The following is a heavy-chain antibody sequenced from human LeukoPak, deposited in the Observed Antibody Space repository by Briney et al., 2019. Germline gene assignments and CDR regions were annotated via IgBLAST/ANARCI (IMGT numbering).Heavy chain of an antibody. J-gene: IGHJ5*02. CDR3: ARGLNKFDP. V-gene: IGHV4-59*01. CDR2: FYSSDNT. Sequence: PSETLSLTCTVSGASISSYYWTWIRQPPGKGLEWIGFFYSSDNTNYNLSLKSRVTISVDTSKNQFSLKLSSVTAADTAIYYCARGLNKFDPWGQGTLVTVSS. CDR1: GASISSYY.